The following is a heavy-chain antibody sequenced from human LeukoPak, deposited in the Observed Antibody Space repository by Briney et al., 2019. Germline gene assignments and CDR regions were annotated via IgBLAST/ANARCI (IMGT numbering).Heavy chain of an antibody. CDR2: INPSGGST. J-gene: IGHJ4*02. V-gene: IGHV1-46*01. CDR3: ARDSRITIFGVVIIGPFDY. D-gene: IGHD3-3*01. Sequence: ASVKVSCKASGYTFTSYYMHWVRQAPGQGLEWMGIINPSGGSTSYAQKFQGRVTMTRDMSTSTVYMELRSLRSDDTAVYYCARDSRITIFGVVIIGPFDYWGQGTLVTVSS. CDR1: GYTFTSYY.